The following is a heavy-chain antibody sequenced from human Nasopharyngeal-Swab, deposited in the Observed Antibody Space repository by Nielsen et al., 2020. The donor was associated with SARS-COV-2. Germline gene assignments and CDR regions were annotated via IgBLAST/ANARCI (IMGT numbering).Heavy chain of an antibody. J-gene: IGHJ4*02. Sequence: SETLSLTCAVSGDSISSDNWCSWARQPPGKGLEWIGEIHPGGTTNCNPSLKSRVAISVDTSKNNFFLKLSSATAADTAVYYCARDQGAKNSWGQGTLVTVSS. D-gene: IGHD3-16*01. V-gene: IGHV4-4*02. CDR1: GDSISSDNW. CDR3: ARDQGAKNS. CDR2: IHPGGTT.